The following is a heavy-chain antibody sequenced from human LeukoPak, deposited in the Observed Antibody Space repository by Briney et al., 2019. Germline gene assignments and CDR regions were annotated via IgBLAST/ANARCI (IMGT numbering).Heavy chain of an antibody. D-gene: IGHD3-10*01. V-gene: IGHV4-30-2*01. Sequence: SETVSLTCAVCGGFNSSGGYPGRWLRQPPGRGLEWLGYIYQSGSTYYNPSLKSRVAISVDRSKNQFSLKLGSVTAADTAVYYCARVRITMVRGVIRGDWFDLWGQGTLVSVSS. CDR1: GGFNSSGGYP. J-gene: IGHJ5*02. CDR3: ARVRITMVRGVIRGDWFDL. CDR2: IYQSGST.